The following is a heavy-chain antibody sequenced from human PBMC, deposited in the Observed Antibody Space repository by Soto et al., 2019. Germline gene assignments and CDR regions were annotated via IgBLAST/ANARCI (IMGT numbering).Heavy chain of an antibody. Sequence: SLRLSCAASGLTFSSYSMNWVRQPSGKVLEWVSSISSSGNYIYYRDSVKGRFTISRDNAKNSLYLQMNSLSAKETAVYYCARVARKQYFDHWVQGTMGNDSS. CDR1: GLTFSSYS. J-gene: IGHJ4*02. CDR2: ISSSGNYI. V-gene: IGHV3-21*01. CDR3: ARVARKQYFDH.